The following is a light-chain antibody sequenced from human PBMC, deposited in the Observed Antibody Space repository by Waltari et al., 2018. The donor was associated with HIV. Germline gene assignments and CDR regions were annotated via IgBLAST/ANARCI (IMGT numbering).Light chain of an antibody. J-gene: IGLJ3*02. CDR3: SSYAGSYPV. V-gene: IGLV2-11*01. Sequence: QSALTQPRSVSGSPGQSVTMSCTGTSNTIGGYNHVSWYQQHPGKGPKLIIYDVSQRPSGVPDRFSGSKSGNTASLTISGLQAEDEADYYCSSYAGSYPVFGGGTKLTVL. CDR1: SNTIGGYNH. CDR2: DVS.